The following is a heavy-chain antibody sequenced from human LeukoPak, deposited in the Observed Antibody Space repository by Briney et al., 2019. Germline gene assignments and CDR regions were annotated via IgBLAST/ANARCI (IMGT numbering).Heavy chain of an antibody. V-gene: IGHV3-21*01. J-gene: IGHJ4*02. CDR3: ARDNDVADFDY. Sequence: GGSLRLSCAASGFTFSSYSMNWVRQAPGKGLEWVSSISSSSSYIYYADSVKGRFTISRDNAKNSLYPQMNSLRAEDTAVYYCARDNDVADFDYWGQGTLVTVSS. D-gene: IGHD2-8*01. CDR1: GFTFSSYS. CDR2: ISSSSSYI.